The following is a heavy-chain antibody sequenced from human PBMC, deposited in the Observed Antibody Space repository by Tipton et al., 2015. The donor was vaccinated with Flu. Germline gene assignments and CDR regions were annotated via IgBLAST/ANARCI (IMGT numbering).Heavy chain of an antibody. D-gene: IGHD4-11*01. Sequence: TLSLTCTVSGTSISGHSYFWGWIRQSPGKGLEWIGNSYHTGNTYYNPTLKSRATISVDRSKNQFSLKLNSVTAADTAVYYCARRDYSNYVSEPKNWFDPWGQGTLVTVSS. V-gene: IGHV4-30-2*06. CDR2: SYHTGNT. J-gene: IGHJ5*02. CDR1: GTSISGHSYF. CDR3: ARRDYSNYVSEPKNWFDP.